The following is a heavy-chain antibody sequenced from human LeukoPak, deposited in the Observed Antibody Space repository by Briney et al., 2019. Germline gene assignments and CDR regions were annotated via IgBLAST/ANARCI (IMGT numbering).Heavy chain of an antibody. D-gene: IGHD6-19*01. CDR3: ARGKVVAGTPGQNSWDY. CDR2: IRTSGDT. CDR1: GGPTSSYY. V-gene: IGHV4-4*07. Sequence: PSETLSLTCTVSGGPTSSYYWNWIRQPAGKGLEWIGRIRTSGDTSYNPSLKSRVTVSVDTSRNQFSLKLSAVTAADTAVYYCARGKVVAGTPGQNSWDYWGQGTLVTVSS. J-gene: IGHJ4*02.